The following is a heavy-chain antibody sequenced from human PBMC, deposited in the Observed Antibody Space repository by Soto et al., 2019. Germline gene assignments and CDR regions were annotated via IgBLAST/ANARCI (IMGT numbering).Heavy chain of an antibody. J-gene: IGHJ5*02. CDR3: ARGGPPYGVQFFVDL. Sequence: SVKVSCKASGGTFSSYAATWVRQAPGQGLEWMGGIIPLLGVTNFAQNFQGRVTITADKSTSTAYMELSSLTSEDTAFYYCARGGPPYGVQFFVDLWGEGSLVTV. D-gene: IGHD1-1*01. CDR1: GGTFSSYA. V-gene: IGHV1-69*10. CDR2: IIPLLGVT.